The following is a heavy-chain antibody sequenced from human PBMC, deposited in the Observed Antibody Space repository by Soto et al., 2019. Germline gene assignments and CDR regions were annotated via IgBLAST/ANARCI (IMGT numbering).Heavy chain of an antibody. D-gene: IGHD3-3*01. CDR2: INPNSGGT. Sequence: ASVKVSCKASGYTFTGYYMHWVRQAPGQGLEWMGWINPNSGGTNYAQKFQGWVTMTRDTSISTAYMELSRLRSDDTAVYYCARAHLNHYDFWSGYYTLWFDPWGQGTLVTVS. V-gene: IGHV1-2*04. CDR3: ARAHLNHYDFWSGYYTLWFDP. J-gene: IGHJ5*02. CDR1: GYTFTGYY.